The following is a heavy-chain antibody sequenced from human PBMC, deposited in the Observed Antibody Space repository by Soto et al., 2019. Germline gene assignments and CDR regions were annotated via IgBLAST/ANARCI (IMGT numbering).Heavy chain of an antibody. CDR3: ARRYGASFDY. Sequence: TSETLSLTCTVSGGSISSSSYYWGWIRQPPGKGLEWIGYIYYSGSTNYNPSLKSRVTISVDTSKNQFSLKLSSVTAADTAVYYCARRYGASFDYWGQGTLVTVSS. V-gene: IGHV4-61*05. CDR1: GGSISSSSYY. J-gene: IGHJ4*02. D-gene: IGHD4-17*01. CDR2: IYYSGST.